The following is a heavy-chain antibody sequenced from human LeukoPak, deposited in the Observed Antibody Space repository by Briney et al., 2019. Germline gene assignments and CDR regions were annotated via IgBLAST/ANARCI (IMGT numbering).Heavy chain of an antibody. CDR1: GFTFSSYA. CDR2: IKQDGSEK. Sequence: GGSLRLSCAASGFTFSSYAMSWVRQAPGKGLEWVANIKQDGSEKYYVDSVKGRFTISRENAKNSLYLQMNSLRAGDTAVYYCARAAYSSTWYSRYFDLWGRGTLVTVSS. CDR3: ARAAYSSTWYSRYFDL. J-gene: IGHJ2*01. V-gene: IGHV3-7*01. D-gene: IGHD6-13*01.